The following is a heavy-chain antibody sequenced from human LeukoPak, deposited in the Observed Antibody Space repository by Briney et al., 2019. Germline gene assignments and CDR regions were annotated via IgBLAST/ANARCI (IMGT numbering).Heavy chain of an antibody. J-gene: IGHJ4*02. Sequence: GASVKVSCKASGYTFTSYYMHWVRQAPGQGLEWMGWINPNSGGTNYAQKFQGWVTMTRDTSISTAYMELSRLRSDDTAVYYCARDLPYSSGWAFDYWGQGTLVTVSS. CDR3: ARDLPYSSGWAFDY. CDR2: INPNSGGT. CDR1: GYTFTSYY. D-gene: IGHD6-19*01. V-gene: IGHV1-2*04.